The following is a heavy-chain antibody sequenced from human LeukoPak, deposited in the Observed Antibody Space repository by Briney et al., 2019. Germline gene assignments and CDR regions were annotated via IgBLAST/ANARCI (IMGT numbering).Heavy chain of an antibody. D-gene: IGHD1-1*01. V-gene: IGHV4-4*07. CDR3: ARRRDWNDVLDY. J-gene: IGHJ4*01. CDR1: DGSISGHY. Sequence: SETLSLTCTVSDGSISGHYWNWIRHPAGKGLEWIGRIYSSGSTIYNPSLKSRVTMSVDTSKNQFSLKMSSVTAADTAVYYCARRRDWNDVLDYWGPGTQVTVSS. CDR2: IYSSGST.